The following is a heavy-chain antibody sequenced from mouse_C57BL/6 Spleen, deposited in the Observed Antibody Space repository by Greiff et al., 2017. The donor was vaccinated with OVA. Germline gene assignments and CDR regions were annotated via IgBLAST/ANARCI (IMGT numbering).Heavy chain of an antibody. D-gene: IGHD2-4*01. CDR2: IYPRSGNT. J-gene: IGHJ2*01. CDR3: ARSYDYDGDYFDY. V-gene: IGHV1-81*01. CDR1: GYTFTSYG. Sequence: QVHVKQSGAELARPGASVKLSCKASGYTFTSYGISWVKQRTGQGLEWIGEIYPRSGNTYYNEKFKGKATLTADKSSSTAYMELRSLTSEDSAVYFCARSYDYDGDYFDYWGQGTTLTVSS.